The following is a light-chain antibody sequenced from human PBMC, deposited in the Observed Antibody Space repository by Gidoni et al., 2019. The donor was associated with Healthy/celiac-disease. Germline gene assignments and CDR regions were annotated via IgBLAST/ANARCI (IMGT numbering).Light chain of an antibody. CDR1: QGISSY. V-gene: IGKV1-9*01. Sequence: DIQSTQSPSFQSASVGDRVTITCRASQGISSYLDWYQQNPGKAPKLLIYAASTLKSGVPSRFRGSGSGTEFTLTISSLKPEDFATYYCQQLNSYPPYTFGQGTKLEIK. CDR2: AAS. J-gene: IGKJ2*01. CDR3: QQLNSYPPYT.